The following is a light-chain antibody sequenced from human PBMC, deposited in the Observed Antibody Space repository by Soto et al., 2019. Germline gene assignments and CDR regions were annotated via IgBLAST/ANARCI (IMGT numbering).Light chain of an antibody. J-gene: IGKJ1*01. Sequence: DIVMTQSPDSLAVSLGQRATINCKSSQSVLYSSNNKNYLAWYQQKPGQPPKLLIYWASTRESGVPDRFSGSGSGTDFTLTITSLQAEDVAVHYCQQYYSTPCTFGQGTKVEIK. CDR3: QQYYSTPCT. CDR1: QSVLYSSNNKNY. V-gene: IGKV4-1*01. CDR2: WAS.